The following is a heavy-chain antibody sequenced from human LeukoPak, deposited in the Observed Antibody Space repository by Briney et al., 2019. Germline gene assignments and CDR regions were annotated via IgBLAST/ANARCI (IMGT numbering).Heavy chain of an antibody. Sequence: SQTLCLTCAVSGGSISSGGYSRSWIRQPPGKGLEWIGYIYHSGSTYYNPSLKSRVTRSVDRSKNQFSPKLSSVTAADTAVYYCARVKAAARSLDYWGQGTLVTASS. J-gene: IGHJ4*02. CDR3: ARVKAAARSLDY. CDR1: GGSISSGGYS. V-gene: IGHV4-30-2*01. D-gene: IGHD6-13*01. CDR2: IYHSGST.